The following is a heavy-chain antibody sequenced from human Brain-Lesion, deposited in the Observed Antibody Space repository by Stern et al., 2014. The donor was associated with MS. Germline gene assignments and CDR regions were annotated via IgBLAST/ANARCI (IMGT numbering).Heavy chain of an antibody. CDR2: ISYDGSNK. D-gene: IGHD3-22*01. V-gene: IGHV3-30*18. CDR3: AKGRFPYYYDTSGYYAPLDY. Sequence: QVQLVQSGGGVVQPGGSLRLSCAASGFTFRNYGMHWVRQAPGQGLEWVAVISYDGSNKYYADSVKGRFTISRDNSKNTLYLQMHSLRTEDTAVYYCAKGRFPYYYDTSGYYAPLDYWGQGTLVTVSS. CDR1: GFTFRNYG. J-gene: IGHJ4*02.